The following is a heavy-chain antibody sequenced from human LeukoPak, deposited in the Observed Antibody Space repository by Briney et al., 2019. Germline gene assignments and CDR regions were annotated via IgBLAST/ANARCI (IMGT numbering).Heavy chain of an antibody. CDR2: INHSGST. D-gene: IGHD6-13*01. CDR1: GGSFSGYY. Sequence: SETLSLTCAVYGGSFSGYYWSWIRQPPGKGLEWIGEINHSGSTNYNPSLKSRVTISVDTSKNQFSLKLSSVTAADTAVYYCASQTPRIAAAGNWFDPWGQGTLVTVSS. V-gene: IGHV4-34*01. CDR3: ASQTPRIAAAGNWFDP. J-gene: IGHJ5*02.